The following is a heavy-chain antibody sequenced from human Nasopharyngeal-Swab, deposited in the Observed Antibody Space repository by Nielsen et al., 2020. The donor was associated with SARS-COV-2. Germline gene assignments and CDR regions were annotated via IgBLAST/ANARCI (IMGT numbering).Heavy chain of an antibody. V-gene: IGHV4-59*08. CDR3: AGTIAAAAYFDY. D-gene: IGHD6-13*01. CDR1: GGSISSYY. J-gene: IGHJ4*02. CDR2: IYYSGST. Sequence: SETLSLTCTVSGGSISSYYWTWIRQSPGKGLEWIGYIYYSGSTDYNPSLKGRVTISVDTSKNQFSLKLSSVTAADTAVYYCAGTIAAAAYFDYWGQGTLVTVSS.